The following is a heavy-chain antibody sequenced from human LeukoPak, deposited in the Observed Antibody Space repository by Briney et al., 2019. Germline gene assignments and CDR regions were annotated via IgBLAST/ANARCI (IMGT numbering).Heavy chain of an antibody. CDR1: GGTFSSYA. J-gene: IGHJ4*02. CDR3: AREMISDSSGYYHPFDY. D-gene: IGHD3-22*01. CDR2: IIPIFGTA. V-gene: IGHV1-69*13. Sequence: SVKVSCKASGGTFSSYAISWVRQAPGQGLERMGGIIPIFGTANYAQKFQGRVTITADESTSTAYMELSSLRSEDTAVYYCAREMISDSSGYYHPFDYWGQGTLVTVSS.